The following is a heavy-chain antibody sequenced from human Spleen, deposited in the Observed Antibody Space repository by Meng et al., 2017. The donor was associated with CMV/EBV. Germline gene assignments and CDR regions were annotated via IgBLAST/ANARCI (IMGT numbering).Heavy chain of an antibody. J-gene: IGHJ4*02. Sequence: GESLKISCAASGFTFSSYSMNWVRQAPGKGLEWVSSISSSSSYIYYADSVKGQFTISRDNAENSLYLQMSNLRAEDTAVYYCARGGDYGDYWGQGTLVTVSS. CDR2: ISSSSSYI. CDR1: GFTFSSYS. CDR3: ARGGDYGDY. V-gene: IGHV3-21*01. D-gene: IGHD4-17*01.